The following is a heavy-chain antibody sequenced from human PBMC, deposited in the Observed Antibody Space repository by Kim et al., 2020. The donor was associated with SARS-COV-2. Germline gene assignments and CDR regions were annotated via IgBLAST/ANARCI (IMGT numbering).Heavy chain of an antibody. CDR1: GFTFSAYD. V-gene: IGHV3-48*02. J-gene: IGHJ3*02. D-gene: IGHD3-16*01. CDR2: ITKSSTTI. CDR3: VRDRMGGAFDM. Sequence: GGSLRLSCATSGFTFSAYDTNWVRQAPGKGLEWLSFITKSSTTIYYADSVEGRFTISRDNAKNSLFLQMNSLRDEDTALYYCVRDRMGGAFDMWGQGTMVTVSS.